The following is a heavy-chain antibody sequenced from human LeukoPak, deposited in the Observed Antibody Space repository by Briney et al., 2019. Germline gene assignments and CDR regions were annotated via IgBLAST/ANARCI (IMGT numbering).Heavy chain of an antibody. CDR2: MNPNSGNT. CDR3: ARAYCSSTSCQRGIYYGMDV. CDR1: GYMFTGYY. D-gene: IGHD2-2*01. Sequence: ASVKVSCKTSGYMFTGYYIHWVRQAPGQGLEWMGWMNPNSGNTGYAQKFQGRVTMTRNTSISTAYMELSSLRSEDTAVYYCARAYCSSTSCQRGIYYGMDVWGQGTTVTVSS. V-gene: IGHV1-8*02. J-gene: IGHJ6*02.